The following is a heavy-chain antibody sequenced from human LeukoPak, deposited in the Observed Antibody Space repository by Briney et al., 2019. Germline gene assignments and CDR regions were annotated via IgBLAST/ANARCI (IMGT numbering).Heavy chain of an antibody. D-gene: IGHD6-19*01. Sequence: PGGSLRLSCAASGFTFSSYGMHWVRQAPGKGLEWVAVIGYDGRNKYYADSVKGRFIISRDNSKNTLYLQMNILRAEDTAVYYCARDMEQWLVQDWYFYLWGRGTLVTVSS. CDR3: ARDMEQWLVQDWYFYL. J-gene: IGHJ2*01. CDR1: GFTFSSYG. CDR2: IGYDGRNK. V-gene: IGHV3-33*01.